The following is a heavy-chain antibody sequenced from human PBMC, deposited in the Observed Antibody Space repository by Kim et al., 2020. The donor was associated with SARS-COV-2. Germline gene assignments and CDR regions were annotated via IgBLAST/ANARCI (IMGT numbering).Heavy chain of an antibody. CDR1: GYTFTSYG. V-gene: IGHV1-18*01. J-gene: IGHJ6*02. CDR2: ISAYNGNT. CDR3: ARRGYGSGSNRYYYYGMDV. D-gene: IGHD3-10*01. Sequence: ASVKVSCKASGYTFTSYGISWVRQAPGQGLEWMGWISAYNGNTNCAQKLQGRVTMTTDTSTSTAYMELRSLRSDDTAVYYCARRGYGSGSNRYYYYGMDVWGQGTTVTVSS.